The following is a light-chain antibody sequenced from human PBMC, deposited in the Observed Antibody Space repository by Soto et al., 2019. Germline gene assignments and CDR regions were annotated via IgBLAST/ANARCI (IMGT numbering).Light chain of an antibody. Sequence: DIQMTQSPSSLSASVGDRVTITCRASQGINNYLAWYQQKPGKVPKVLISATSSLQSGVPSRFSGSGSGTEFTLTINGLQPEDVATYYCQKHNSSPFTFRPGTKVDIK. CDR2: ATS. J-gene: IGKJ3*01. CDR1: QGINNY. V-gene: IGKV1-27*01. CDR3: QKHNSSPFT.